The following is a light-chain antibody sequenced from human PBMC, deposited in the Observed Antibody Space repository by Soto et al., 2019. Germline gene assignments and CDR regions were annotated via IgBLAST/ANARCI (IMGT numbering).Light chain of an antibody. CDR3: QQYGTSPRT. CDR1: QSVRSSY. CDR2: GVS. Sequence: EIVLTQSPGTLSLSPGERATLSCRASQSVRSSYLAWYQQKLGQAPRLLIYGVSNRATGIPDRFGSSGSGIDFTLTISRLESEDFAVYYCQQYGTSPRTFGQGTKVEIK. V-gene: IGKV3-20*01. J-gene: IGKJ1*01.